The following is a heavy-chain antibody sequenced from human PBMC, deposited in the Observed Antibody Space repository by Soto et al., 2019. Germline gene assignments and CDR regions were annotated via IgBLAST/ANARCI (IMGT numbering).Heavy chain of an antibody. D-gene: IGHD6-19*01. J-gene: IGHJ4*02. CDR1: GFTFSSYS. V-gene: IGHV3-48*01. CDR2: ISSSSSTI. Sequence: VGSLRLSCAASGFTFSSYSMNWVRQAPGKGLEWVSYISSSSSTIYYADSVKGRFTISRDNAKNSLYLQMNSLRAEDTAVYYCAREKAVAGTDLDYWGQGTLVTVSS. CDR3: AREKAVAGTDLDY.